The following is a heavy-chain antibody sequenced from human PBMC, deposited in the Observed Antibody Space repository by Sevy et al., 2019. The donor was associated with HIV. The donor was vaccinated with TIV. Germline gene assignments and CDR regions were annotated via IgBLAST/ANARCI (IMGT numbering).Heavy chain of an antibody. J-gene: IGHJ6*02. CDR3: AVGGGELLTSDYGMDV. V-gene: IGHV1-2*02. CDR2: INPNSGGT. CDR1: GYTFTGYY. Sequence: ASVKVSCKASGYTFTGYYMHWVRQAPGQGLEWMGWINPNSGGTNYSQKFQGRVTMTRDTSISTAYMELSRLRSDDTAVYYCAVGGGELLTSDYGMDVWGQGTTVTVSS. D-gene: IGHD3-10*01.